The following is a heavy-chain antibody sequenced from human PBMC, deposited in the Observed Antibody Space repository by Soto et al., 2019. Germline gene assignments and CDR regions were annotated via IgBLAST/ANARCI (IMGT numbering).Heavy chain of an antibody. D-gene: IGHD3-3*01. CDR2: IIPIFGTA. Sequence: SVKVSCKASGGTFSSYAISWVRQAPGQGLEWMGGIIPIFGTANYAQKFQGRVTITADESTSTAYMELSSLRSEDTAVYYCARGAFNTFWSGYLALGYWGQGTLVTVSS. CDR1: GGTFSSYA. J-gene: IGHJ4*02. V-gene: IGHV1-69*13. CDR3: ARGAFNTFWSGYLALGY.